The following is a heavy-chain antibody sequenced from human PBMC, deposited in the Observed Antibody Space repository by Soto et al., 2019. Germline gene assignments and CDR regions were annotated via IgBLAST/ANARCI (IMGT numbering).Heavy chain of an antibody. D-gene: IGHD3-22*01. CDR3: ARDSSGYSYLGY. CDR2: IYYSGSP. J-gene: IGHJ4*02. CDR1: GGSISSGGYY. Sequence: QVQLQESGPGLVKPSQTLSLTCTVSGGSISSGGYYWIWIRQHPGKGLEWIGYIYYSGSPYYNPSLKSRVTISVYTSKNQFSLKLSSVTAADTAVYYCARDSSGYSYLGYWGQGTLVTVSS. V-gene: IGHV4-31*03.